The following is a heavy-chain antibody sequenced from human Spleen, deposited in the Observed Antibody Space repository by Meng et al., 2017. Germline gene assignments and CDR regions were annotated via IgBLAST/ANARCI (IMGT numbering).Heavy chain of an antibody. D-gene: IGHD3-9*01. V-gene: IGHV3-74*01. J-gene: IGHJ5*02. CDR2: VTPDVRIT. Sequence: QVVESGGGLVPPGRSTVRACAASGFTYRGHWVHWVRQAPGKWLVWVSRVTPDVRITTYADFVKGRFTIPRDNAQNKLYLQLNSLRAEDTAVYSCTNDRLNPWGQGTLVTVSS. CDR3: TNDRLNP. CDR1: GFTYRGHW.